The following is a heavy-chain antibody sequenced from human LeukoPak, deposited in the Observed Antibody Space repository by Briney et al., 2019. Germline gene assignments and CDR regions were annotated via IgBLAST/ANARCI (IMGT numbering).Heavy chain of an antibody. CDR1: GGTFSSYA. CDR2: IIPIFGTA. CDR3: ARALNYIDY. Sequence: SVKVSCKASGGTFSSYAISWVRQAPGQGLEWTGGIIPIFGTANYAQKFQGRVTITADESTSTAYMELSSLRSEDTAVYYCARALNYIDYWGQGTLVTVSS. D-gene: IGHD3-10*01. J-gene: IGHJ4*02. V-gene: IGHV1-69*01.